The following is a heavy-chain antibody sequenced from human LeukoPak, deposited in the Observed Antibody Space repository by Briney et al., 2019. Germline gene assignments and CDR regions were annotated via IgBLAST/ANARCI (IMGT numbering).Heavy chain of an antibody. D-gene: IGHD2-2*01. Sequence: GGSLGLSCAASGFTFSSYWMSWVRQAPGKGLEWVANIKQDGSEKYYVDSVKGRFTISRDNAKNSLYLQMNSLRAEDTAVYYCARWGVRDIVVVPAAISSLDVWGKGTTVTVSS. J-gene: IGHJ6*04. CDR3: ARWGVRDIVVVPAAISSLDV. CDR2: IKQDGSEK. V-gene: IGHV3-7*01. CDR1: GFTFSSYW.